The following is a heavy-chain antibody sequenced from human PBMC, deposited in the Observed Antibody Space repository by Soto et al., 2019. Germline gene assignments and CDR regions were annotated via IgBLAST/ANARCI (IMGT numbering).Heavy chain of an antibody. J-gene: IGHJ5*02. CDR1: GLTFEDYA. V-gene: IGHV3-9*01. CDR2: INWNSGST. Sequence: EVQLVESGGGLVQPGRSLRLSCEASGLTFEDYAMHWIRQAPGKGLEWVAGINWNSGSTGYADSVKGRFTISRDNVNNSLHLEMSTLKAEDTAMYYCARGRGALTVISNWFDPWGQVTLVTVSS. D-gene: IGHD2-21*01. CDR3: ARGRGALTVISNWFDP.